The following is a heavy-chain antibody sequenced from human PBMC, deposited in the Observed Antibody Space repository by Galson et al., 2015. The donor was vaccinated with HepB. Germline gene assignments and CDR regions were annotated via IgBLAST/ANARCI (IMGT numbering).Heavy chain of an antibody. CDR1: GGSISSYY. CDR2: IYYSGST. CDR3: ARRIGWENAFDI. V-gene: IGHV4-59*08. J-gene: IGHJ3*02. Sequence: SETLSLTCTVSGGSISSYYWSWIRQPPGKGLEWIGYIYYSGSTNYNPSLKSRVTISVDTSKNQFSLKLSSVTAADTAVYYCARRIGWENAFDIWGQGTMVTVSS. D-gene: IGHD1-26*01.